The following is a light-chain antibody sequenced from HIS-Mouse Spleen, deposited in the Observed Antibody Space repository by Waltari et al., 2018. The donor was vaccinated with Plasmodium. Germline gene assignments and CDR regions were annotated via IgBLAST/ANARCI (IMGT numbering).Light chain of an antibody. Sequence: IVLTQSQATLSLSPGESATLSCRASQSVSSYLAWYQQKPGQAPRLLIDDASNRATGIPARFSGSGSGTDFTLTISSLEPEDFAVYYCQQRSNWPPTFGQGTRLEIK. V-gene: IGKV3-11*01. CDR3: QQRSNWPPT. CDR1: QSVSSY. J-gene: IGKJ5*01. CDR2: DAS.